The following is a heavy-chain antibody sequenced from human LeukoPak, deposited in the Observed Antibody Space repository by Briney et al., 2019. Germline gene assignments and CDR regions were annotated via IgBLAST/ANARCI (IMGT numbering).Heavy chain of an antibody. Sequence: SETLSLTCTVSGGSISSYYWSWIRQPPGKGLEWIGYIYYSGSTNYNPSLKSRVTISVDTSKNQFSLKLSSVTAADTAVYYCARLRWLHLPFGSEIDYWGQGTLVTVST. CDR3: ARLRWLHLPFGSEIDY. CDR2: IYYSGST. V-gene: IGHV4-59*01. CDR1: GGSISSYY. J-gene: IGHJ4*02. D-gene: IGHD5-24*01.